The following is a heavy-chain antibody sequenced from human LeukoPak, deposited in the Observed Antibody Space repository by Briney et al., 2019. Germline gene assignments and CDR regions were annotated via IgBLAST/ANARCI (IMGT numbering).Heavy chain of an antibody. D-gene: IGHD2-2*01. J-gene: IGHJ4*02. V-gene: IGHV1-2*02. CDR2: INPNSGGT. CDR1: GYTFTGYY. Sequence: ASVKVSCKASGYTFTGYYMHWVRQAPGQGLEWMGWINPNSGGTNYAQKFQGRVTMTRDTSVSTAYMELSRLRSDDTAVYYCARTTGEYCSSTSCRDFDYWGQGTLVTVSS. CDR3: ARTTGEYCSSTSCRDFDY.